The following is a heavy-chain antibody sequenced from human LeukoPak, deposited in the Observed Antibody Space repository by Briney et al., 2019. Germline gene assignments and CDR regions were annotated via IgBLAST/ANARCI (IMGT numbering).Heavy chain of an antibody. CDR3: ARALRIVVVPAAMGLGY. D-gene: IGHD2-2*01. V-gene: IGHV1-2*02. J-gene: IGHJ4*02. CDR2: INPNSGGT. CDR1: GYTFTGYY. Sequence: ASVMVSCKASGYTFTGYYMHWVRQAPGQGLEWMGWINPNSGGTNYAQKFQGRVTMTRDTSISTAYMELSRLRSDDTAVYYCARALRIVVVPAAMGLGYWGQGTLVTVSS.